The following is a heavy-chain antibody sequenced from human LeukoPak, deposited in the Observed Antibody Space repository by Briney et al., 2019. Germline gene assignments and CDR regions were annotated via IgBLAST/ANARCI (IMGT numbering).Heavy chain of an antibody. CDR1: GFTFSSYA. CDR3: AKAYGSGSPVDY. J-gene: IGHJ4*02. CDR2: ISGSGGDT. V-gene: IGHV3-23*01. D-gene: IGHD3-10*01. Sequence: AGSLRLSCAASGFTFSSYAMSWVRQAPGKGLEWVSAISGSGGDTYYADSVKGRFTISRDNSKNTLYLQMNSLRDEDTAVYFCAKAYGSGSPVDYWGQGTLVTVSS.